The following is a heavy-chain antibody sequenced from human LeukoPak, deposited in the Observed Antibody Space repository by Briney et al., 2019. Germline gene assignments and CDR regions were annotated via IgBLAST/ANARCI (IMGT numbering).Heavy chain of an antibody. J-gene: IGHJ6*04. V-gene: IGHV3-21*01. CDR1: GFTFSSYS. CDR2: ISSSSSYI. D-gene: IGHD2-2*01. CDR3: ASGIVVVPAARDV. Sequence: GGSLRLSCAASGFTFSSYSMNWVRQAPGKGLEWVSSISSSSSYIYYADSVKGRFTISRDNAKNSLYLQMNSLRAEDTAVYYCASGIVVVPAARDVWGKGTTVTVSS.